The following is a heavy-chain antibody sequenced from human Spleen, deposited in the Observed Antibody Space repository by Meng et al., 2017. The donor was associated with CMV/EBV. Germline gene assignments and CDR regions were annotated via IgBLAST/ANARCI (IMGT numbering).Heavy chain of an antibody. CDR1: GFTFSDYY. CDR3: AKVGDVGGSYDH. Sequence: GESLKISCAASGFTFSDYYMSWIRQAPGKGLEWVAVISYDGSNKYYADSVKGRFTISRDNSKSTLYLQMNSLRPDDTAVYYCAKVGDVGGSYDHWGQGTLVTVSS. D-gene: IGHD3-10*01. J-gene: IGHJ4*02. CDR2: ISYDGSNK. V-gene: IGHV3-30*18.